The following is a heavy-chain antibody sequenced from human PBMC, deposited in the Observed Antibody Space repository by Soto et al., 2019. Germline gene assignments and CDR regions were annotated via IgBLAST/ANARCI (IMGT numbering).Heavy chain of an antibody. CDR3: AFSYYYDSSGQHY. CDR2: IYYSGST. Sequence: PYETLSLTCTFSCGSVISGPYYWSWIRQPPGKGLEWIGSIYYSGSTYYNPSLKSRVTISVDTSKNQFSLKLSSVTAADTAVYYCAFSYYYDSSGQHYWGQGTLVTVSS. CDR1: CGSVISGPYY. V-gene: IGHV4-39*01. D-gene: IGHD3-22*01. J-gene: IGHJ4*02.